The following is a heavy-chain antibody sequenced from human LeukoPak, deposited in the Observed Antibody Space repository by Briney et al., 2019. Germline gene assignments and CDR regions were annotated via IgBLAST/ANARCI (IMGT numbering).Heavy chain of an antibody. CDR1: VNTFISYY. Sequence: GASVKVSCKASVNTFISYYMHWVRQAPGQGLEWMGIINPSGGSTSYAQKFQGRVTMTRDTSTSTVYMELSSLRSEDTAVYYCARANYGSGLGYLAFEIWGQGTMVTVSS. V-gene: IGHV1-46*01. CDR3: ARANYGSGLGYLAFEI. J-gene: IGHJ3*02. D-gene: IGHD3-10*01. CDR2: INPSGGST.